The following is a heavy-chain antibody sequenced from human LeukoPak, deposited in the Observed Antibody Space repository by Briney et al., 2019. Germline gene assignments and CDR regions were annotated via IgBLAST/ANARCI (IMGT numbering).Heavy chain of an antibody. Sequence: QPGRSLRLSCAASGFTFSSYGMHWVRQAPGKGLEWVAVISYDANNKYYADSVKARFTISRDNSKDTLYLQMNRLRAEDTAVYYCAKDLVRDDNTHYGMDVWGQGTTVTVSS. D-gene: IGHD3-10*01. CDR3: AKDLVRDDNTHYGMDV. V-gene: IGHV3-30*18. CDR2: ISYDANNK. CDR1: GFTFSSYG. J-gene: IGHJ6*02.